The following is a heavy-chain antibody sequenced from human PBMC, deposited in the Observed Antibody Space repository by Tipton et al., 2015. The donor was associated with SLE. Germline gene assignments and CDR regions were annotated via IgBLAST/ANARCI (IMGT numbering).Heavy chain of an antibody. CDR1: GVSTSSRGYY. V-gene: IGHV4-31*03. Sequence: TLSLTCTVSGVSTSSRGYYWSWIRQHPGKGLEWIGYIYDSGSTYHNPSLKSRVTISIDTSENEFSLKLSSVTAADTAVYYCVREHHPRITVFGADCWGQGTLVTVPS. CDR2: IYDSGST. D-gene: IGHD3-3*01. CDR3: VREHHPRITVFGADC. J-gene: IGHJ4*02.